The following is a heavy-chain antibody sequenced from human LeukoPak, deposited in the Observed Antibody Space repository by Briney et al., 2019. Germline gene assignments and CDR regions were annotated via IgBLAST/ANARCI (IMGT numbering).Heavy chain of an antibody. Sequence: ASVKVSCKASGGTLSNFAISWVRQAPGQGLEWMGGIIPIFGTADYAQKFQGRVTITADESTTTAYMELSRLRSEDTAVYYCARRGYSGHGAAFDPWGQGTLVTVSS. V-gene: IGHV1-69*13. CDR1: GGTLSNFA. J-gene: IGHJ5*02. D-gene: IGHD5-12*01. CDR2: IIPIFGTA. CDR3: ARRGYSGHGAAFDP.